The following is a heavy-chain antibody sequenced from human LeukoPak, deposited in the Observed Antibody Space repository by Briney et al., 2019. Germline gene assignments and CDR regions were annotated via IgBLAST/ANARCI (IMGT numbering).Heavy chain of an antibody. CDR3: AREAGGGATPAQFDY. D-gene: IGHD1-26*01. V-gene: IGHV3-48*03. CDR1: GFPFSSYE. Sequence: GGSLRLSCEGSGFPFSSYEMNWLRQAPGKGLEWVSHIDSGGITIYYADSVKGRFTISRDNAKNSLYLQMNSLRAEDTAVYYCAREAGGGATPAQFDYWGQGTLVTVSS. J-gene: IGHJ4*02. CDR2: IDSGGITI.